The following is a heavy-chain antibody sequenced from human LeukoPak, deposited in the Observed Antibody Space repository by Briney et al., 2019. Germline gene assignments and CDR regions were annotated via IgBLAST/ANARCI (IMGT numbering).Heavy chain of an antibody. CDR3: ARDYCSGGSCYPLNWFDP. CDR2: INHSGST. J-gene: IGHJ5*02. D-gene: IGHD2-15*01. CDR1: GGSFSGYY. Sequence: SETLSLTCAVYGGSFSGYYWSWIRQPPGKGLEWIGEINHSGSTNYNPSLKSRVTISVDTSKNQFSLKLSSVTAADTAVYYFARDYCSGGSCYPLNWFDPWGQGTLVTVSS. V-gene: IGHV4-34*01.